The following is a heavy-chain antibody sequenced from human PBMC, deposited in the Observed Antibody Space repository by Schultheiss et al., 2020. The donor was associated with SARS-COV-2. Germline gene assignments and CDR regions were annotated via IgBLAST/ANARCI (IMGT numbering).Heavy chain of an antibody. Sequence: GGSLRLSCAASGFTFSSYSMNWVRQAPGKGLEWVSVVTGDGHSTYYADSVKGRFTISRDNSKNTLYLQMKSLRAEDTAVYYCAKSSTWYFDLWGRGALVTVAS. CDR1: GFTFSSYS. CDR3: AKSSTWYFDL. J-gene: IGHJ2*01. D-gene: IGHD6-6*01. CDR2: VTGDGHST. V-gene: IGHV3-23*01.